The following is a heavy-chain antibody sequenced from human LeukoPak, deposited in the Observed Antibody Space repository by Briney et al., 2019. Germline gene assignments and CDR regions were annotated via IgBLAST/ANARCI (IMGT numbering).Heavy chain of an antibody. CDR1: GGSITTYY. Sequence: PSETLSLTCTVSGGSITTYYWTWIRQPPGKGLEWIGYIDYSGSTNYNPSLKSRVTISVNTSKNQFSLKLSSVTAADTAVYYCARAQLNLLVDFGMDVWGQGTTVTVSS. V-gene: IGHV4-59*01. J-gene: IGHJ6*02. D-gene: IGHD1-1*01. CDR3: ARAQLNLLVDFGMDV. CDR2: IDYSGST.